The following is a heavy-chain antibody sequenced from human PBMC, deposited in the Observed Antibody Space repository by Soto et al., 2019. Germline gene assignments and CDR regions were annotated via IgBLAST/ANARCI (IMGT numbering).Heavy chain of an antibody. V-gene: IGHV1-69*01. CDR3: ARDRGRIVVVVAATQFDAFDI. CDR1: GGTFSSYA. J-gene: IGHJ3*02. CDR2: IIPIFGTA. Sequence: QVQLVQSGAEVKKPGSSVKVSCKASGGTFSSYAISWVRQAPGQGLEWMGGIIPIFGTANYAQKFQGRVTMTADESTSTAYMELSSLRSEDTAVYYCARDRGRIVVVVAATQFDAFDIWGQGTMVTVSS. D-gene: IGHD2-15*01.